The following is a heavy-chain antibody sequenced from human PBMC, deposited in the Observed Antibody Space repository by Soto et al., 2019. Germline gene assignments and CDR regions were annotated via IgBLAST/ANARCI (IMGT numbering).Heavy chain of an antibody. V-gene: IGHV5-10-1*01. CDR3: ARHYDILTGYAPYPHDY. J-gene: IGHJ4*02. Sequence: GEPLKIACKGSGYSFTSYWIGWVRQMPGKGLEWMGRIDPSDSYTNYSPSFQGHVTISADKSISTAYLQWSSLKASDTAMYYCARHYDILTGYAPYPHDYWGQGTLVTVSS. CDR1: GYSFTSYW. D-gene: IGHD3-9*01. CDR2: IDPSDSYT.